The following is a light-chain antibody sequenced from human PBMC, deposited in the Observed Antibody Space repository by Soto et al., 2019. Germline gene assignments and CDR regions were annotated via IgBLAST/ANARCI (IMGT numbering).Light chain of an antibody. Sequence: QPVLTQPPSVSAAPGQKVTISCSGSSSNIGKTLVAWYQHLPGTAPKLLIYDDNRRPSGIPDRFSASKSGTSATLAITGLQTGDEADYYCETWDTNLSAVVFGGGTKLTVL. CDR1: SSNIGKTL. CDR3: ETWDTNLSAVV. J-gene: IGLJ3*02. V-gene: IGLV1-51*01. CDR2: DDN.